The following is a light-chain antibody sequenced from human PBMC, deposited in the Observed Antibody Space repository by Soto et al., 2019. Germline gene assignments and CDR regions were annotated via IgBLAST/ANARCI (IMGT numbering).Light chain of an antibody. J-gene: IGKJ5*01. V-gene: IGKV1-12*01. Sequence: DIQMTQSPSSVSASIGDRVTITCRASQNIGKWLAWYQQSPGKSPKLLIYAASTLQTGVPSRFSGSGSGTDFTLTISSLQPEDFATYYCQQANSFLPLTFGQGTRLEIK. CDR2: AAS. CDR3: QQANSFLPLT. CDR1: QNIGKW.